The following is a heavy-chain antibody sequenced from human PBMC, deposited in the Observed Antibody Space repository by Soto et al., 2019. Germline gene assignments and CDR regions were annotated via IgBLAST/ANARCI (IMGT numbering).Heavy chain of an antibody. CDR2: MYYSGST. D-gene: IGHD3-10*01. CDR1: GGSINNYQ. J-gene: IGHJ4*01. V-gene: IGHV4-59*01. Sequence: SETLSLTCTVSGGSINNYQWSWIRQAPGKGLEWIGNMYYSGSTNYNPSLKSRVTISVDTSKNQFSLRLSSVTAADTAVYYCARVGYGSLIDYWGHGTLVTVSS. CDR3: ARVGYGSLIDY.